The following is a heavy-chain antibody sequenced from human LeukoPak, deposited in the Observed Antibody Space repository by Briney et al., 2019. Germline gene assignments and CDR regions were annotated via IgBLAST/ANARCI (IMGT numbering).Heavy chain of an antibody. V-gene: IGHV4-38-2*02. CDR1: GFSVTSGHY. CDR2: IYHTGST. J-gene: IGHJ6*03. CDR3: AREVPYYYFMDV. Sequence: SETLSLTCSVSGFSVTSGHYWGWIRQPPGKGLEWIGTIYHTGSTNYNPSLQSRVTMSVDTSKNQFSLRLRPVTAADTAMYFCAREVPYYYFMDVWGKGTTVTVSS.